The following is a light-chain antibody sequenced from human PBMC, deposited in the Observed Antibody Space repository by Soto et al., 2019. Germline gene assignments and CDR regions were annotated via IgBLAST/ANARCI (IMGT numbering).Light chain of an antibody. Sequence: QSVLTQPPSASGFPGQSVTISCTGTSSDVGYYDYVSWYQHHPGKAPKLVIYEVTKRPSGVPDRFSASKSGTSASLAISGLRSEDEADYHCAAWDDSLSGVVFGGGTKLTVL. CDR1: SSDVGYYDY. CDR3: AAWDDSLSGVV. CDR2: EVT. V-gene: IGLV2-8*01. J-gene: IGLJ2*01.